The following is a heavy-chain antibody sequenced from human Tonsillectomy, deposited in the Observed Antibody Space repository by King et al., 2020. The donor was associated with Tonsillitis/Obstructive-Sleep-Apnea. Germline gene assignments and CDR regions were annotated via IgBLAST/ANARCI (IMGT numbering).Heavy chain of an antibody. CDR3: ARILYDDYGAGDAFDI. J-gene: IGHJ3*02. CDR1: GFSLSKTRMG. Sequence: LKESGPVLVKPTETLTLTCTVSGFSLSKTRMGVSWIRQSPGKALEWLAHIFSNDEKSYSTSLKSRLTISKDTSKSQVVLTMTNMDPVDTATYYCARILYDDYGAGDAFDIWGQGTMVTVSS. V-gene: IGHV2-26*01. D-gene: IGHD4-17*01. CDR2: IFSNDEK.